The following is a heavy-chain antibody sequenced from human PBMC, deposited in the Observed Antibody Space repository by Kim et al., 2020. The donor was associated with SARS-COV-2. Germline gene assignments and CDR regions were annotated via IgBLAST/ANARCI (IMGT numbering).Heavy chain of an antibody. CDR1: GFTFSSYE. V-gene: IGHV3-48*03. D-gene: IGHD3-10*01. CDR2: ISSSGSTI. J-gene: IGHJ4*02. CDR3: AREPYGGSGSFCFVD. Sequence: GGSLRLSCAASGFTFSSYEMNWVRQAPGKGLEWVSYISSSGSTIYYADSVKGRFTISRDNAKNSLYLQMNSLRAEDTAVYYCAREPYGGSGSFCFVDWGQGTLVTVSS.